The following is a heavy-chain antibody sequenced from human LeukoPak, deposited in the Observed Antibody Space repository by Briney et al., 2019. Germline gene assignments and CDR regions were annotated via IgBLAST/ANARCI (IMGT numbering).Heavy chain of an antibody. Sequence: GGSLRLSCAAFGFTFSSYWMSWVRQAPGKGLEWVANIKQDGSEKYYVDSVKGRFTISRDNAKNSLYLQMNSLRAEDTAVYYCVRDILLGGRIYYFDYWGQGTLVTVSS. CDR2: IKQDGSEK. CDR1: GFTFSSYW. J-gene: IGHJ4*02. CDR3: VRDILLGGRIYYFDY. D-gene: IGHD2-15*01. V-gene: IGHV3-7*01.